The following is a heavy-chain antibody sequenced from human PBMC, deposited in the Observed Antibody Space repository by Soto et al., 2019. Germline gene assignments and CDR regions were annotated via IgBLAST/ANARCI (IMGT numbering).Heavy chain of an antibody. V-gene: IGHV1-3*01. CDR3: ARDRGYCTNGVCYHNWFDP. CDR1: GYTFTSYA. D-gene: IGHD2-8*01. J-gene: IGHJ5*02. Sequence: ASVKVSCTASGYTFTSYAMHWVRQAPGQRLEWMGWINAGNGNTKYSQKFQGRVTITRDTSASTAYMELSSLRSEDTAVYYCARDRGYCTNGVCYHNWFDPWGQGTLVTVSS. CDR2: INAGNGNT.